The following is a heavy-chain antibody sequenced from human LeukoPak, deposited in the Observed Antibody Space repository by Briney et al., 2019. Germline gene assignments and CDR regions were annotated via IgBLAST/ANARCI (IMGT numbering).Heavy chain of an antibody. J-gene: IGHJ4*02. CDR2: IQYDGSTT. D-gene: IGHD3-10*01. CDR1: GFSFSSYW. Sequence: GGSLRLSCAASGFSFSSYWMHWVRQVPGKRLVWVARIQYDGSTTSYADSVKGRFTISRDNAKNTLYLQMNSLRAEDTAVYYCARGPPYGSGSYYPGDYWGQGTLVTVSS. CDR3: ARGPPYGSGSYYPGDY. V-gene: IGHV3-74*01.